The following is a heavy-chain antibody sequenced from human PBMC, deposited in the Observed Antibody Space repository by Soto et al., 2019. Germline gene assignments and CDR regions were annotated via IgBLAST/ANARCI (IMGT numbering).Heavy chain of an antibody. J-gene: IGHJ4*02. Sequence: GGSLRLSCAASGFTFDDYAMHWVRQAPGKGLEWVSGISWNSGSIGYADSVKGRFTISRENAKNSLYLQMKSLRAEDTALYYCAKADGYGSGSYDFDYWGQGTLVTVYS. CDR1: GFTFDDYA. CDR3: AKADGYGSGSYDFDY. D-gene: IGHD3-10*01. V-gene: IGHV3-9*01. CDR2: ISWNSGSI.